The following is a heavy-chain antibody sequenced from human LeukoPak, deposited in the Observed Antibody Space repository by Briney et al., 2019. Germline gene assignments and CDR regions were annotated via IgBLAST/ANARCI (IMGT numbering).Heavy chain of an antibody. Sequence: SQTLSLTCTVSSGSISSSDYYWIWIRQPPGKGLEWIGYINYSGSTSYNPSFKSRATISVDTAKSQFSLKLSSVSAADTAVYYCARAPLGFCSGGTCKRYFDYWGQGTLVTVSS. D-gene: IGHD2-15*01. J-gene: IGHJ4*02. CDR1: SGSISSSDYY. CDR3: ARAPLGFCSGGTCKRYFDY. CDR2: INYSGST. V-gene: IGHV4-30-4*01.